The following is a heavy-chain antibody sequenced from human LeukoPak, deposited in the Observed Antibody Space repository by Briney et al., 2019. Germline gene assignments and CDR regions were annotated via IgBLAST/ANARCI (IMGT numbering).Heavy chain of an antibody. CDR3: ARGPYLELLWFGERDWFDP. Sequence: GASVKVSCKASGYTFTGYYIHWVRQSPGQGLEWMGWINPNSGGTNYAQKFQGRVTMTRDTSSSTAYMELSRLRSDDTALYYCARGPYLELLWFGERDWFDPWGQGTLVTVSS. CDR1: GYTFTGYY. J-gene: IGHJ5*02. CDR2: INPNSGGT. D-gene: IGHD3-10*01. V-gene: IGHV1-2*02.